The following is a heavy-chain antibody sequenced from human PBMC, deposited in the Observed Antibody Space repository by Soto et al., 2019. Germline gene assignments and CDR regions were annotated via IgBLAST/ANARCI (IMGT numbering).Heavy chain of an antibody. J-gene: IGHJ4*02. CDR3: ARGGWYIDY. CDR1: GVSIRTYY. Sequence: PSETLSLTCTVSGVSIRTYYWSWIRQSPGKGLEWIGYFYYSGNTDYNPSLGSRVTISVDTSKNQFSLNLTSVTAADTAVYYCARGGWYIDYWGQGITVTVSS. V-gene: IGHV4-59*08. D-gene: IGHD6-19*01. CDR2: FYYSGNT.